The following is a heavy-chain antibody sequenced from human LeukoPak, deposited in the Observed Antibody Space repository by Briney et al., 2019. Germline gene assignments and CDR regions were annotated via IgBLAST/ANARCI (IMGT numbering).Heavy chain of an antibody. CDR3: AREEVKSFDS. Sequence: GGSLGLSCAASGFTFSHFWMSWVRQAPGKGLEWVAYIKKTGSETSYVTSVRGRFTISRDNAKNSLYLQMNNLRVEDTAVYFCAREEVKSFDSWGQGTLVTVSS. CDR2: IKKTGSET. CDR1: GFTFSHFW. D-gene: IGHD3-16*01. V-gene: IGHV3-7*03. J-gene: IGHJ4*02.